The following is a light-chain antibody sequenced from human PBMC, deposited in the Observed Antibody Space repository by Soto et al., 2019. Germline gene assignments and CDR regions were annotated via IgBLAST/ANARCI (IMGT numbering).Light chain of an antibody. V-gene: IGKV3-15*01. J-gene: IGKJ1*01. CDR3: QHFNSWPLL. CDR1: QNVNNR. Sequence: EIVMTQSPAMLSVSPGERATLSCRASQNVNNRLAWYQQKAGQPPRLLIYGASTRATGIPARFSGSGSGTEFTLNLSSLQSEDFAVYYCQHFNSWPLLFGQGTKVEIK. CDR2: GAS.